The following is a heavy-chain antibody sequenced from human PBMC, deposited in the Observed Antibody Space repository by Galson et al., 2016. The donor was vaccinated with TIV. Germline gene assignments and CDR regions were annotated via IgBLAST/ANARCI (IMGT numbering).Heavy chain of an antibody. Sequence: PALVKPTQTLTLTCTVFGVSLRTNGMRVTWIRQPPGKALEWLARIDWDDDKFYSTFLRTRLTISKDTSKNQVVLTMTNMDPEDTATYYCVRTWGIYEYVLRDAVFDIWGQGTMVTVSS. V-gene: IGHV2-70*04. CDR3: VRTWGIYEYVLRDAVFDI. J-gene: IGHJ3*02. CDR2: IDWDDDK. CDR1: GVSLRTNGMR. D-gene: IGHD3-16*01.